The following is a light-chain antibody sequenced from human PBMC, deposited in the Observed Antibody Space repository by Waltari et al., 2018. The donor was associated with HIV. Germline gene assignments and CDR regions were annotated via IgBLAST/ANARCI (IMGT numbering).Light chain of an antibody. J-gene: IGLJ2*01. CDR3: TSYAGRNTLV. Sequence: QSALTQPPSASGSPGQSVTISCTGKTSDVGAHNYVPWYQQHPGKAPKLMIYEVFKRPSGVPDHFSGSKSGNTASLTVSGLQAEDEADYYCTSYAGRNTLVFGGGTKLTVL. CDR1: TSDVGAHNY. V-gene: IGLV2-8*01. CDR2: EVF.